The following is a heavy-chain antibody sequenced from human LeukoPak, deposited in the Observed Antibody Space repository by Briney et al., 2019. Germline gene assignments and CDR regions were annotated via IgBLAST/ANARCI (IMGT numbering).Heavy chain of an antibody. J-gene: IGHJ3*02. CDR2: IYPGDSDT. CDR1: GYSFTNYW. CDR3: ARHGDIVVVPTAIRDAFDI. Sequence: GESLKISCKGSGYSFTNYWIGWVRQMPGKGLEWMGIIYPGDSDTRYSPSFQGQVTISADKSISTAYLQSSSLKASDTAMYYCARHGDIVVVPTAIRDAFDIWGQGTMVTVSS. D-gene: IGHD2-2*01. V-gene: IGHV5-51*01.